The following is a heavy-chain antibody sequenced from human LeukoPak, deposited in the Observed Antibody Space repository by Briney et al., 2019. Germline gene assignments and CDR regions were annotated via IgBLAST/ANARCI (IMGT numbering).Heavy chain of an antibody. CDR2: VHLDGRT. V-gene: IGHV4-4*02. CDR3: AREGGFYRPLDY. CDR1: GGSVSSTNW. Sequence: PSETLSLTCGVSGGSVSSTNWWTWIRQPPGKGLEWIGEVHLDGRTNFNPSLKSRLTMSVDLSENHVSLKLTSVTASDTAVYYCAREGGFYRPLDYSGQGTLVTVSS. D-gene: IGHD6-25*01. J-gene: IGHJ4*02.